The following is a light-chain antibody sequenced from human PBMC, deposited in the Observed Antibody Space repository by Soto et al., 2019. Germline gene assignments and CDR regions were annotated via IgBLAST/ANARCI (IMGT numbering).Light chain of an antibody. CDR3: TSYAGRNIWV. J-gene: IGLJ3*02. CDR1: SSDVGAHKY. Sequence: QSALTQTPSASGSPGQSVTISCTGTSSDVGAHKYVSWYQHYPGKALRLMIYEVNKRPSGVPDRFSGSKSGKTASLTVSGLQPEYEAEYHCTSYAGRNIWVFGGGTKVTVL. V-gene: IGLV2-8*01. CDR2: EVN.